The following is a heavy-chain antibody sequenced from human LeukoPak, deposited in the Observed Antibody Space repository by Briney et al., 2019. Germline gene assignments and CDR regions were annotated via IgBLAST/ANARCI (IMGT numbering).Heavy chain of an antibody. V-gene: IGHV4-4*07. CDR1: GGSISSYY. CDR2: IYTSGST. J-gene: IGHJ6*02. Sequence: NPSETLSLTCTVSGGSISSYYWSWIRQPAGKGLEWIGRIYTSGSTNYNPSLKSRVTMSVDTSKNQFSLKLSSVTAADTAVYYCARSCSSTSCYYYYGMDVWGQGTTVTVSS. CDR3: ARSCSSTSCYYYYGMDV. D-gene: IGHD2-2*01.